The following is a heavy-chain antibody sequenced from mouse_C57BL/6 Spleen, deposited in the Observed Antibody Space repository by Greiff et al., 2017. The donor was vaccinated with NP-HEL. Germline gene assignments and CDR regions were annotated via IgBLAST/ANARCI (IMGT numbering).Heavy chain of an antibody. V-gene: IGHV1-81*01. J-gene: IGHJ3*01. D-gene: IGHD1-1*01. CDR3: ARRDYGSSGGFAY. CDR2: IYPRSGNT. Sequence: QVQLQQSGAELARPGASVKLSCKASGYTFTSYGISWVKQRTGQGLEWIGEIYPRSGNTYYNEKFKGKATLTADKSSSTAYMELRSLTSEDSAVYFCARRDYGSSGGFAYWGQGTLVTVSA. CDR1: GYTFTSYG.